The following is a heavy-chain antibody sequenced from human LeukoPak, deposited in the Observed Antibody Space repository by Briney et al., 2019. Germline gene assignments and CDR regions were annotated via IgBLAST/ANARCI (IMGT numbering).Heavy chain of an antibody. J-gene: IGHJ4*02. V-gene: IGHV4-31*03. CDR1: GGSISSGGYS. D-gene: IGHD1-26*01. CDR2: IYYSGST. CDR3: ASRGAWVPPLGALRYFDY. Sequence: SETLSLTCTVSGGSISSGGYSWSWIRQHPGKGLEWIGYIYYSGSTYYNPSLKSRVTISVDTSKNQFSLKLSSVTAADTAVYYCASRGAWVPPLGALRYFDYWGQGTLVTVSS.